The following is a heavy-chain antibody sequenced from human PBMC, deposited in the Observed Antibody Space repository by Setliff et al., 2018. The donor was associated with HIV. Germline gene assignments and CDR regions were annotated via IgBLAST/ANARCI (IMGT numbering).Heavy chain of an antibody. CDR3: ARDPYYYDSSGYYDY. Sequence: PGESLTISCAASGFSFSSYEMNWVRQAPGKGLEWVSYIGSIGTTIYYADSVKGRFTISRDNAKNSLYLQMDSLRAEDTAVYYCARDPYYYDSSGYYDYWGQGTLVTVSS. V-gene: IGHV3-48*03. CDR2: IGSIGTTI. J-gene: IGHJ4*02. CDR1: GFSFSSYE. D-gene: IGHD3-22*01.